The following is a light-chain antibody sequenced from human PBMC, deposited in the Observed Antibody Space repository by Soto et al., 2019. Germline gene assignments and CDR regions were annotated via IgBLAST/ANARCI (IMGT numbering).Light chain of an antibody. V-gene: IGKV3D-15*01. CDR3: QQYINWPLT. J-gene: IGKJ4*01. CDR1: QNVGRD. CDR2: GAS. Sequence: EIVLTQSPGTLSLSPGERATLSCRAAQNVGRDLAWYQQKPGQAPRLLIYGASTRATGIPARFTGSGSGTEFTLTISSLQSEDSAVYHCQQYINWPLTFGGGTKVDI.